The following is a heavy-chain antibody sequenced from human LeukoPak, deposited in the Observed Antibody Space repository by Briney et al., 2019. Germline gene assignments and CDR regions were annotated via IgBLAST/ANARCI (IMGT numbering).Heavy chain of an antibody. D-gene: IGHD3-3*01. CDR2: ISGSGGST. V-gene: IGHV3-23*01. CDR1: GFTFSSYA. Sequence: GGSLRLSCAASGFTFSSYAMSWVRQAPGKGLEWVSAISGSGGSTYYADSVKGRFTISRDNSKNTLYLQMNSLRAEDTAVYYCAKEFGVFGVVTEKYNWFDPWGQGTLVTVSS. J-gene: IGHJ5*02. CDR3: AKEFGVFGVVTEKYNWFDP.